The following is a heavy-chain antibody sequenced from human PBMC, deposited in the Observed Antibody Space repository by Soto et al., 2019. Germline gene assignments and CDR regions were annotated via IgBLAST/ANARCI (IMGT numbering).Heavy chain of an antibody. D-gene: IGHD3-10*01. CDR1: GFTVSNNY. V-gene: IGHV3-53*01. J-gene: IGHJ4*02. CDR3: AAQPGGGGY. CDR2: IYSGGYT. Sequence: EVQLVESGGGLIQPGGSLRLSCAVSGFTVSNNYMSWVRQAPGKGLEGVSVIYSGGYTAYGDSVKGRFTISRDNSKKNPYLQINSLGAGGPAVFFWAAQPGGGGYWGQGTLVTVSS.